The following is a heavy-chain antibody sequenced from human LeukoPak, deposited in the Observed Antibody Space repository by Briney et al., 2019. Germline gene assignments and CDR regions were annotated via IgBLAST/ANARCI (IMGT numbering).Heavy chain of an antibody. CDR2: VYHSGST. CDR1: GYSISSGYY. D-gene: IGHD6-13*01. V-gene: IGHV4-38-2*01. CDR3: AAQYSSWPLSRIDY. Sequence: SETLSLTCAVSGYSISSGYYWVWIRQPPGKGLEWIGSVYHSGSTYYNPSLKSRVTISVDTSKNQFSLKLSSVTAADTAVYYCAAQYSSWPLSRIDYWGRGTLVTVSS. J-gene: IGHJ4*02.